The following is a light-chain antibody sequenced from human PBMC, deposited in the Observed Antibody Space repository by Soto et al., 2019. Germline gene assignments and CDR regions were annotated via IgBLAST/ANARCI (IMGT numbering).Light chain of an antibody. V-gene: IGLV3-21*02. CDR1: YIGGKS. CDR2: DDS. Sequence: SYELTQPPSVCVAPGQTARITCGGPYIGGKSVHWYQQKPSQAPVVVVYDDSDRPSGITERISGSMSGNTATLTIRRVEAGDEGDYFCQVWYSSGDQVVFGGGTKLTVL. J-gene: IGLJ2*01. CDR3: QVWYSSGDQVV.